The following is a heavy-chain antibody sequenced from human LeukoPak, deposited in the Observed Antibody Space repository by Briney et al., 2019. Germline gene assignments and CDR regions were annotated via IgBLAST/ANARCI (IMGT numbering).Heavy chain of an antibody. CDR3: ARDLSGYEKFFDY. V-gene: IGHV3-20*04. CDR1: GFTFDDYG. CDR2: INWNGGST. J-gene: IGHJ4*02. Sequence: GGSLRLSCAASGFTFDDYGMRWVRQAPGKGLEWVSGINWNGGSTGYADSVKGRFTISRENAKISLYLQMNSLRAEDTALYYCARDLSGYEKFFDYWGQGTLVAVSS. D-gene: IGHD5-12*01.